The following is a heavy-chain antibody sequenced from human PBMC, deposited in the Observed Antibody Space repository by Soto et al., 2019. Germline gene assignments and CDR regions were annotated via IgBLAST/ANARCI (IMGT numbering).Heavy chain of an antibody. Sequence: ASVKVSCKASGYTFTSYGISWVRQAPGQGLEWMGWISAYNGNTNYAQKLQGRVTMTTDTSTSTAYMELSRLRSDDTAVYYCARDIAGIVGATIYYYYYGMDVWGQGTTVTVSS. D-gene: IGHD1-26*01. CDR2: ISAYNGNT. V-gene: IGHV1-18*01. CDR1: GYTFTSYG. CDR3: ARDIAGIVGATIYYYYYGMDV. J-gene: IGHJ6*02.